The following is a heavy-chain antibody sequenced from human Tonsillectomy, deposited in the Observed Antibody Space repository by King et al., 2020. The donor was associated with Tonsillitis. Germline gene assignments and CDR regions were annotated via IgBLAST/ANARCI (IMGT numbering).Heavy chain of an antibody. CDR1: GFAFTSSA. J-gene: IGHJ4*02. CDR2: IVVGSGNT. V-gene: IGHV1-58*02. Sequence: QLVQSGPEVKKPGTSVKVSCKASGFAFTSSAMQWVRQARGRRLEWIGWIVVGSGNTNYAQNFQERVTITRDMSTSTAYMELRSLRSEDTAVYYCAAEYYSSGSYYNYWGQGTLVTVSS. D-gene: IGHD3-10*01. CDR3: AAEYYSSGSYYNY.